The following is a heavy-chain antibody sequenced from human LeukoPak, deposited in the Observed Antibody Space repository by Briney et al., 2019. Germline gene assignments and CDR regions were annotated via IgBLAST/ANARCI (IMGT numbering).Heavy chain of an antibody. CDR3: AKAYYDSSGYYNYFDY. J-gene: IGHJ4*02. CDR1: GFTFSNYA. D-gene: IGHD3-22*01. Sequence: GGSLRLSCAASGFTFSNYAMSWVRQAPGKGLEWVSSISGSGGSTFYADSVKGRFTISRDNSKNTLYLQMNSLRAEDTAVYYCAKAYYDSSGYYNYFDYWGQGTLVTVSS. V-gene: IGHV3-23*01. CDR2: ISGSGGST.